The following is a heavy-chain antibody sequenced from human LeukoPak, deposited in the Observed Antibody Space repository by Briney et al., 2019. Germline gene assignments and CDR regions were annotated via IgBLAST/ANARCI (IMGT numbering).Heavy chain of an antibody. D-gene: IGHD3-9*01. Sequence: PGGSLRLSCAASGFTFSSHAMSWVRQAPRKGLEWVSVVSGSGSSTDYADSVKGRFTISRDNSKNTLYLQMSSLSAEDTAVYYCAKMNVLTGYYTPNFDFWGQGTLVTVSS. V-gene: IGHV3-23*01. CDR1: GFTFSSHA. CDR3: AKMNVLTGYYTPNFDF. CDR2: VSGSGSST. J-gene: IGHJ4*02.